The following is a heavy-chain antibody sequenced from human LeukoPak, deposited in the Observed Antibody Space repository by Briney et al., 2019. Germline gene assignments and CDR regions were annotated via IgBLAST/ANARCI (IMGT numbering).Heavy chain of an antibody. CDR1: GFTFSSYW. Sequence: PGGSLRLSCAASGFTFSSYWMSWVRQAPGKGLEWVSGNSVSGGTTHYADSVKGRFTISSDNSKNTLALQMNSLRAEDTAVYYCAKGWTKYCSGGSCYTPLYYFDYWGQGTLVTVSS. CDR2: NSVSGGTT. CDR3: AKGWTKYCSGGSCYTPLYYFDY. J-gene: IGHJ4*02. D-gene: IGHD2-15*01. V-gene: IGHV3-23*01.